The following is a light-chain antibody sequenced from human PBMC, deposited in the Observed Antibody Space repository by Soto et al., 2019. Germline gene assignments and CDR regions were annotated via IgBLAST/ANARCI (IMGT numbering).Light chain of an antibody. V-gene: IGKV3-20*01. CDR1: QSVSSSY. Sequence: EIVLTQSPRTLSLSPGERASLSCRASQSVSSSYLAWYQQKPGQAPRLLIYGASSRATGIPDRFSGSGSGTDFTLTISRLEPEDFAVYYCPQYNNWPPVTFGGGTKVDIK. CDR2: GAS. J-gene: IGKJ4*01. CDR3: PQYNNWPPVT.